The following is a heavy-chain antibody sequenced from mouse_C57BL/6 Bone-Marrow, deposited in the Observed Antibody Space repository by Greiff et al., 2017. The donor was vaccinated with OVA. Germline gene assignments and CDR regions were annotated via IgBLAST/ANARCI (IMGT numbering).Heavy chain of an antibody. CDR1: GYTFTTYP. CDR3: ARGYYYGSSPYLDY. D-gene: IGHD1-1*01. J-gene: IGHJ2*01. V-gene: IGHV1-47*01. Sequence: QVQLQQSGAELVKPGASVTLSCTASGYTFTTYPLDCLQQIPCQFLEWIGNFHPYNDDTKYNEKFKGKATLTVEKSSSTVYLELSRLTSDDSAVYYCARGYYYGSSPYLDYWGQGTTLTVSS. CDR2: FHPYNDDT.